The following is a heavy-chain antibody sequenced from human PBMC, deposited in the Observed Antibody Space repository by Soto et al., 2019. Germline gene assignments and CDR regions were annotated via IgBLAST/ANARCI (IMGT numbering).Heavy chain of an antibody. Sequence: EVQLVESGGGLVKPGGSLRLSCTASGFTFNTAWMTWVRQAPGKGLQWIGRINNGGVTAYAEPVRGRFINSRDDLKNTVYLQMNNLRTDDTAVYYCSTSRGGDEFSSGMDLWGQGMDVWPRGTTVTVSS. J-gene: IGHJ6*02. V-gene: IGHV3-15*01. CDR1: GFTFNTAW. D-gene: IGHD7-27*01. CDR3: STSRGGDEFSSGMDLWGQGMDV. CDR2: INNGGVT.